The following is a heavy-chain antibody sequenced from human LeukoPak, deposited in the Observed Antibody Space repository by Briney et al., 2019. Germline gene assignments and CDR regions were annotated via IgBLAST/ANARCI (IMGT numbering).Heavy chain of an antibody. CDR3: ARHKIAGTYPLDY. D-gene: IGHD1-26*01. J-gene: IGHJ4*02. Sequence: SETLSLTCTVSGGSINSYFWSWIRQPPWKGLEWIGHIYYSGSTTYNPSLRSRVTISVDASKNEFSLKLSSVTAADTAVYYCARHKIAGTYPLDYWGQGTLVTVSS. CDR2: IYYSGST. CDR1: GGSINSYF. V-gene: IGHV4-59*08.